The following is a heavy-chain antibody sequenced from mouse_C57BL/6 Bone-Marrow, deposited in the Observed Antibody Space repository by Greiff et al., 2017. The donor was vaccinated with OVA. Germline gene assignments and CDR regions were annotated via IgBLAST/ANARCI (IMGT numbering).Heavy chain of an antibody. D-gene: IGHD1-1*01. CDR3: ARRMFISTVVSSFAY. J-gene: IGHJ3*01. CDR2: INNGGGST. CDR1: GFTFSDYY. Sequence: EVKLVESGGGLVQPGGSLKLSCAASGFTFSDYYMTWVRQTPEKRLEWVADINNGGGSTYYQETVKGRFTLTGDNAQNTPYLQMSRLKSEDTAIYYCARRMFISTVVSSFAYWGQGTLLTVSA. V-gene: IGHV5-12*01.